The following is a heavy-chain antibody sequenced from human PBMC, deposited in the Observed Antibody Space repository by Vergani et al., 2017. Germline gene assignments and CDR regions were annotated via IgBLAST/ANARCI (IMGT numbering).Heavy chain of an antibody. J-gene: IGHJ5*02. Sequence: EVQLVQSGAEVKKPGESLKISCQGSGYSITNYWIAWVRQRPGKGLEWMGIIYAGDSDVRYSPSFQGQVTMSVDKSLSTAYLQWSSLKASDTATYYCAKTHGFSSLYSSYSWFDPWGQGTQVTVSS. CDR3: AKTHGFSSLYSSYSWFDP. D-gene: IGHD3-3*01. V-gene: IGHV5-51*03. CDR2: IYAGDSDV. CDR1: GYSITNYW.